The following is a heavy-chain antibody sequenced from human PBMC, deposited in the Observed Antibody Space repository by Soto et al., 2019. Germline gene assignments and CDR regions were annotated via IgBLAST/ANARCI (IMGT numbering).Heavy chain of an antibody. D-gene: IGHD3-22*01. CDR1: GYSFTSYW. J-gene: IGHJ3*02. V-gene: IGHV5-51*01. CDR2: IYPGDSDT. CDR3: ASPSHYDSSGYLDAFDI. Sequence: GESLKISCKGSGYSFTSYWIGWVRQMPGKGLEWMGIIYPGDSDTRYSPSFQGQVTISANKSISTAYLQWSSLKASDTAMYYCASPSHYDSSGYLDAFDIWGQGTMVTVSS.